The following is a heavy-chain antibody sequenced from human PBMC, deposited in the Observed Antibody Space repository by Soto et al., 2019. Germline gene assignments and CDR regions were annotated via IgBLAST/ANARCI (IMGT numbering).Heavy chain of an antibody. CDR3: ARDRAGPGPYYYGMDV. V-gene: IGHV1-3*01. Sequence: ASVKVSCKASGYTFTSYAMHWVRQAPGQRLEWMGWINAGNGNTKYSQKFQGRVTITRDTSASTAYMELSSLRSEDTAVYYCARDRAGPGPYYYGMDVWGQGTTVTVSS. CDR2: INAGNGNT. D-gene: IGHD6-19*01. CDR1: GYTFTSYA. J-gene: IGHJ6*02.